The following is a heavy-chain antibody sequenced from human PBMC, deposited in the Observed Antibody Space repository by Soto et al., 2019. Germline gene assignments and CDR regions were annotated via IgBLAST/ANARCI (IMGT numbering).Heavy chain of an antibody. CDR1: GFSFSSYW. CDR3: TRLGGGHYFDS. D-gene: IGHD2-15*01. J-gene: IGHJ4*02. V-gene: IGHV3-74*01. Sequence: GGSLRLSCAASGFSFSSYWMHWVRQAPEKGLEWVSRIDNEGTGTSYADSVRGRFTFSRDSAKNTLYLQMSSLRPEDTAVYYCTRLGGGHYFDSWGRGTLVTVSS. CDR2: IDNEGTGT.